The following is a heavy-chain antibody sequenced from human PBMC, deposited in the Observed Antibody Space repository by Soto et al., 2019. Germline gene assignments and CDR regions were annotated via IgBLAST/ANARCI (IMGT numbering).Heavy chain of an antibody. CDR2: ISYDGSNK. V-gene: IGHV3-30*18. CDR1: GFTFSSYG. J-gene: IGHJ6*02. CDR3: AKDRRPNYYYGMDV. Sequence: QVQLVESGGGVVKPGRSLRLSSAASGFTFSSYGMHWVREAPGKGLEWVAVISYDGSNKYYADSVKGRFTISRDNSKNTLYLQMNSLRAEDTAVYYCAKDRRPNYYYGMDVWGQGTTVTVSS. D-gene: IGHD6-25*01.